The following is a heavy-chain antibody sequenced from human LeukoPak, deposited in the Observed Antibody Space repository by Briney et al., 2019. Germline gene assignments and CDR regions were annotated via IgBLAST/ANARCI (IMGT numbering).Heavy chain of an antibody. CDR2: ISSSGSTI. CDR1: GFTFSSYE. Sequence: GGSLRLSCASAGFTFSSYEMNWVRQAPGKGLEWVSYISSSGSTIYYADSVKGRFTISRDNAKNSLYLQKNSLRAEDTAVYYFRSFFTMVRGVIKPYYYYGMDVWGQGTTVTVSS. CDR3: RSFFTMVRGVIKPYYYYGMDV. J-gene: IGHJ6*02. V-gene: IGHV3-48*03. D-gene: IGHD3-10*01.